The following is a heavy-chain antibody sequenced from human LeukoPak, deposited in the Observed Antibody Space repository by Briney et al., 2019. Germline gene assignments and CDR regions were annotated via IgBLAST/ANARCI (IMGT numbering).Heavy chain of an antibody. CDR2: ISYDGSNK. CDR1: GFTFSSYA. Sequence: GGYLRLSCAASGFTFSSYAMHWVRQAPGKGLEWVAVISYDGSNKYYADSVKGRFTISRDNSKNTLYLQMNSLRAEDTAVYYCARDTLPISIAAAGTDYYYGMDVWGQGTTVTVSS. D-gene: IGHD6-13*01. J-gene: IGHJ6*02. CDR3: ARDTLPISIAAAGTDYYYGMDV. V-gene: IGHV3-30-3*01.